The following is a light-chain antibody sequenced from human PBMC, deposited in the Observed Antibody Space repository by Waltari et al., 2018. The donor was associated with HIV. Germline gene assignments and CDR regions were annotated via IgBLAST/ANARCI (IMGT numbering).Light chain of an antibody. Sequence: QSVLTQAPSASGTPGQRVTLSCSGPGSNFGGNFVSWYQQLPGMAPKLLIYSKNERPSRVPDRFSGSKSGTSASLAISGLRSEDEAVYFCAAWDDSVSGWAFGEGTKVTVL. CDR1: GSNFGGNF. V-gene: IGLV1-47*01. CDR2: SKN. CDR3: AAWDDSVSGWA. J-gene: IGLJ2*01.